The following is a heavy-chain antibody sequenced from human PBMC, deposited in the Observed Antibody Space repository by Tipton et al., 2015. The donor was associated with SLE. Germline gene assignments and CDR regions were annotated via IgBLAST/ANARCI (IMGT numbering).Heavy chain of an antibody. Sequence: LRLSCTVSGGSISSYYWSWIRQPPGKGLEWIGYIYYSGSTNYNPSLKSRVTISVDTSKNQFSLKLSSVTAADTAVYYCARQRLVQGGDYFDDWGQGSLVTVSA. D-gene: IGHD6-25*01. V-gene: IGHV4-59*01. CDR1: GGSISSYY. CDR2: IYYSGST. CDR3: ARQRLVQGGDYFDD. J-gene: IGHJ4*02.